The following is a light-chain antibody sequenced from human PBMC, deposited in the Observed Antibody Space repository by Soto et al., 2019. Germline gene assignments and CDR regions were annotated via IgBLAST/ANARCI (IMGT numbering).Light chain of an antibody. V-gene: IGKV3-20*01. Sequence: EIVLTQSPGTMSLSPGERATLSCRASQSVGSKYLAWYQQKPGQAPRLVILGSSSRATGIPDRFSGSGSGTDFTLTISRLEPADFAVYYCQYYIFSPPGLTFGGGTRVEIK. CDR3: QYYIFSPPGLT. CDR2: GSS. CDR1: QSVGSKY. J-gene: IGKJ4*01.